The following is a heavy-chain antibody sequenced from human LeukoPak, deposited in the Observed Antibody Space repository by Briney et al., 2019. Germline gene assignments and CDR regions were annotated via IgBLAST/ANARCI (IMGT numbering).Heavy chain of an antibody. D-gene: IGHD6-19*01. J-gene: IGHJ4*02. CDR3: TRDRVGSGWPRPYYFEV. V-gene: IGHV1-2*02. CDR1: GYTLTGYY. Sequence: ASVNVSCEASGYTLTGYYLHWVRQAPGQGLEWMGWINPNTGATQSAQKFQGRITMTRDTSISTAYLDLSRLRSDDTAVYYCTRDRVGSGWPRPYYFEVWGQGTLVTVSS. CDR2: INPNTGAT.